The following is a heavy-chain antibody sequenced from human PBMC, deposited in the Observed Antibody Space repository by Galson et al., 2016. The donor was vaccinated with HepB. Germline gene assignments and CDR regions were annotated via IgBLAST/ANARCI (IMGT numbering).Heavy chain of an antibody. J-gene: IGHJ4*02. D-gene: IGHD5-24*01. CDR2: TNQDGSVK. Sequence: SLRLSCAVSGFTFSSDWMDWVRQAPGKGLEWVANTNQDGSVKHYVDSVKGRFTVSRDNSKSSLYLQMNSLRAEDTAVYYCSIRLDFWGQGTLVTVSS. V-gene: IGHV3-7*01. CDR3: SIRLDF. CDR1: GFTFSSDW.